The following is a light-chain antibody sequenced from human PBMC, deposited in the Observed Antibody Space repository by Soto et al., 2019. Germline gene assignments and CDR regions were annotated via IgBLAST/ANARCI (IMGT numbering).Light chain of an antibody. Sequence: QSVLTQPPSASGTPGQRVTISCSGGSSNIGTNAVNWYQQLQGTAPKLLIYNNNQRPSGVPDRFSGSKSGTSASLAISGLQSEDEADYYCAAWDVSLNGYVFGTGTKLTVL. CDR3: AAWDVSLNGYV. CDR1: SSNIGTNA. J-gene: IGLJ1*01. CDR2: NNN. V-gene: IGLV1-44*01.